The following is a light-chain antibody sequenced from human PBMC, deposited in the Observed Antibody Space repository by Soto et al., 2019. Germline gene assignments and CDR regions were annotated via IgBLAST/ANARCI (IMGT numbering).Light chain of an antibody. CDR3: QQYGSSPPVT. CDR1: QSVSSSY. V-gene: IGKV3-20*01. Sequence: EIVLTQSPGTLSLSPGERVTLSCRASQSVSSSYLAWYQQKPGQAPRLLIYGASGRATGIPDRFSGSGSGTDFTLTINRLEPEDFALYYCQQYGSSPPVTFGQGTRLEIK. J-gene: IGKJ5*01. CDR2: GAS.